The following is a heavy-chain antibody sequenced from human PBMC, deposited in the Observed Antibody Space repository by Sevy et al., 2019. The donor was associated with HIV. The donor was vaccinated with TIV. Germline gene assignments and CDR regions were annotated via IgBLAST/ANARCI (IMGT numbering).Heavy chain of an antibody. Sequence: GGSLRLSCAASGFTFSTYAMHWVRQAPGKGLEWVAVISYDGSIKYSADSLKGRFTISRDNSKNTLYLQMNSLRPEDTAVYYCAGERTYYYDSSGSDYGYYGMDVWGQGATVTVSS. D-gene: IGHD3-22*01. CDR2: ISYDGSIK. V-gene: IGHV3-30*04. CDR3: AGERTYYYDSSGSDYGYYGMDV. J-gene: IGHJ6*02. CDR1: GFTFSTYA.